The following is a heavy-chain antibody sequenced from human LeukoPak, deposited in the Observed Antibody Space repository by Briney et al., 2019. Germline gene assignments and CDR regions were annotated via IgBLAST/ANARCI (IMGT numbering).Heavy chain of an antibody. V-gene: IGHV1-69*04. D-gene: IGHD6-13*01. Sequence: SVKVSCKASGYTFTSYGISWVRQAPGQGLEWMGRIIPILGKPNYAQKFQGRVTITADKSTSTAYMELRSLSSEDTAFYYCAISSTYSSNWPPSGVLDYWGQGTLVTVSS. CDR3: AISSTYSSNWPPSGVLDY. J-gene: IGHJ4*02. CDR1: GYTFTSYG. CDR2: IIPILGKP.